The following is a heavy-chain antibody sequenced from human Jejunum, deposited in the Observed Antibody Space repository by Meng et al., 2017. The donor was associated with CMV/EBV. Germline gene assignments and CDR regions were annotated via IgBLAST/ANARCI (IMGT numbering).Heavy chain of an antibody. CDR2: MRYDRTSN. Sequence: FPFSSYVIYWVRQAPGKGLEWVTSMRYDRTSNYYAASVAGRFTISRDNSKNTLYLQMNLLRPEDTAVYYCAKQRLANGIDYGMDVWGQGTTVTVSS. CDR3: AKQRLANGIDYGMDV. CDR1: FPFSSYV. D-gene: IGHD1-14*01. V-gene: IGHV3-30*02. J-gene: IGHJ6*02.